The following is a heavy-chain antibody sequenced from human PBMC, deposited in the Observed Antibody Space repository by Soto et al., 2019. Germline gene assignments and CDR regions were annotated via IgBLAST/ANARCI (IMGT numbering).Heavy chain of an antibody. D-gene: IGHD6-13*01. CDR2: INAGNGNT. Sequence: GASVKVSCKASGYTFTSYAMHCVRQAPGQRLEWMGWINAGNGNTKYSQKFQGRVTITRDTSASTAYMELSSLRSEDTAVYYCARVGAAAGPYYFDYWGQGTLVTVSS. V-gene: IGHV1-3*01. CDR1: GYTFTSYA. CDR3: ARVGAAAGPYYFDY. J-gene: IGHJ4*02.